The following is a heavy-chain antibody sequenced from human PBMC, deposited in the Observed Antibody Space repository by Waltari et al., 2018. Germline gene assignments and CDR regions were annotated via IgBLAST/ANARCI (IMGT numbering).Heavy chain of an antibody. Sequence: EVQLLESGGDLVQPGGSLRLSCAASGITFSNYAINWVRLAPGKGLGGVSAITVGDDTYYADSVNGRFTISRDTSKDTVHLQMNGLRAEDTAVYYCATPFYNWDDPLHSWGQGTLVTVSS. D-gene: IGHD1-20*01. CDR1: GITFSNYA. J-gene: IGHJ4*02. CDR3: ATPFYNWDDPLHS. CDR2: ITVGDDT. V-gene: IGHV3-23*01.